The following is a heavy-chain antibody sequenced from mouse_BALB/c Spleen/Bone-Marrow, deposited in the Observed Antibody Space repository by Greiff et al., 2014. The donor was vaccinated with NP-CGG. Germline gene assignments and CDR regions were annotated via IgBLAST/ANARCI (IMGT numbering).Heavy chain of an antibody. J-gene: IGHJ1*01. CDR2: INPYNDGT. CDR3: ARGGYYGTSLYWYFDV. CDR1: GYTFTSYV. Sequence: VQLQQSGPELVKPGASVKMSCKASGYTFTSYVIHWVKQKPGQGLEWIGYINPYNDGTKYNEKFKGRATLTSDKSSSTAHMELSSLTSEDSAVYYCARGGYYGTSLYWYFDVWGAGTTVTVSS. D-gene: IGHD1-1*01. V-gene: IGHV1-14*01.